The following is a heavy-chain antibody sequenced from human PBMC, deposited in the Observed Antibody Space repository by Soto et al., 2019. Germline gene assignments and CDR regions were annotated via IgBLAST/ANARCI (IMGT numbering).Heavy chain of an antibody. V-gene: IGHV3-53*01. CDR1: GFSVGGNY. D-gene: IGHD2-21*01. J-gene: IGHJ4*02. Sequence: EARLVQSGGGLVQPGGSLRLSCAAYGFSVGGNYMSWVRQAPGKGLELVSLIYSGGNTFYADSMKARFTLSRDNSNNRLYIQMDSLRADDKAVYYCARGPNSDCWGQGTLVIVSS. CDR2: IYSGGNT. CDR3: ARGPNSDC.